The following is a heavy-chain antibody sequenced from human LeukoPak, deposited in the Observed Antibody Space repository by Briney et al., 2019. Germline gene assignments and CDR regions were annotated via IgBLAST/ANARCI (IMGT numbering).Heavy chain of an antibody. CDR1: GGSFSGYY. V-gene: IGHV4-59*01. D-gene: IGHD2-15*01. CDR2: IYYSGTT. CDR3: AREDYCSGGSCYPGYFQN. Sequence: SETLSLTCAVYGGSFSGYYWSWIRQPPGKGLEWFGYIYYSGTTNYNPSLKSRVTISVDTSKNQFSLKLSSVTAADTAVYYCAREDYCSGGSCYPGYFQNWGQGTLVTVSS. J-gene: IGHJ1*01.